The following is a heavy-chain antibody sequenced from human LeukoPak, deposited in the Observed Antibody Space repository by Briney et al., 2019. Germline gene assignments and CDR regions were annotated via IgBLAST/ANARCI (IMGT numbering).Heavy chain of an antibody. J-gene: IGHJ4*02. CDR3: ARKTRIRRSGSYWEDVDY. V-gene: IGHV1-2*02. CDR1: GYTFTGYY. D-gene: IGHD1-26*01. CDR2: INPNSGGT. Sequence: ASVKVSCKASGYTFTGYYMHWVRQAPGQGLEWMGWINPNSGGTNYAQKFQGRVTMTRDTSISTAYMELSRLRSDDTAVYYCARKTRIRRSGSYWEDVDYWGQGTLVTVSS.